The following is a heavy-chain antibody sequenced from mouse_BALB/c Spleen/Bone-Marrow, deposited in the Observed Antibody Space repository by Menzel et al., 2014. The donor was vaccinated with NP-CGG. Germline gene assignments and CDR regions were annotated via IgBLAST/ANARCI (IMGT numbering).Heavy chain of an antibody. J-gene: IGHJ2*01. CDR2: IRNKANGYTI. D-gene: IGHD1-1*01. CDR1: GFTFTDYY. CDR3: ARDMGLLRFDY. Sequence: EVQRVESGGGLVQPGGSLRLSCATSGFTFTDYYMSWVRQPPGKALEWLGFIRNKANGYTIEYSASVKGRFTISRDNSQSILYLQMNTLRAEDSVTYYCARDMGLLRFDYWGQGTTLTVSS. V-gene: IGHV7-3*02.